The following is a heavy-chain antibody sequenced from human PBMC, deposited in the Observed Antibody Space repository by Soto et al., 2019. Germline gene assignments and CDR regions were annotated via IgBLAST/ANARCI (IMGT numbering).Heavy chain of an antibody. CDR1: GYRFPSYW. V-gene: IGHV5-10-1*01. CDR3: ARHVGELVIIPTITFDT. CDR2: IDPSDSYT. D-gene: IGHD4-4*01. J-gene: IGHJ5*02. Sequence: GESLKISCKVSGYRFPSYWISWVRQMPGTGLEWMGKIDPSDSYTNYSPSFQGHVTISADKSISTAYLQWSSLKASDTAIYYCARHVGELVIIPTITFDTWGQGPLVTVAS.